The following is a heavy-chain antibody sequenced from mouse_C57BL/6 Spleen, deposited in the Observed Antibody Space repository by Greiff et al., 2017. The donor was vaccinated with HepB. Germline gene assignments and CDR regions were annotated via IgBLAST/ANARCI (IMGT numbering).Heavy chain of an antibody. J-gene: IGHJ1*03. CDR3: ARYDGNYWYFDV. D-gene: IGHD2-1*01. V-gene: IGHV7-3*01. Sequence: EVKLVESGGGLVQPGGSLSLSCAASGFTFTDYYMSWVRQPPGKALEWLGFIRNKANGYTTEYSASVKGRFTISRDNSQSILSLQMNALRAEDSATYYCARYDGNYWYFDVWGTGTTVTVSS. CDR2: IRNKANGYTT. CDR1: GFTFTDYY.